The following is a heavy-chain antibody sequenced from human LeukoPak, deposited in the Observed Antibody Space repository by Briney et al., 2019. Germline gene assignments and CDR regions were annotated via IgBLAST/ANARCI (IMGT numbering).Heavy chain of an antibody. D-gene: IGHD5-18*01. CDR2: IYYSGST. CDR3: ARSLDTAMVTFDY. V-gene: IGHV4-31*02. CDR1: GFTLSSYA. Sequence: LRLSCAASGFTLSSYAMSWIRQHPGKGLEWIGYIYYSGSTYYNPSLKSRVTISVDTSKNQFSLKLSSVTAADTAVYYCARSLDTAMVTFDYWGQGTLVTVSS. J-gene: IGHJ4*02.